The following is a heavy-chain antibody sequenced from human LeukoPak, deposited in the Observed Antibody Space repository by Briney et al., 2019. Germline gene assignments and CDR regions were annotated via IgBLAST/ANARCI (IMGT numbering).Heavy chain of an antibody. CDR1: GFAFSSYG. CDR3: AKGEDRYASDY. V-gene: IGHV3-30*18. J-gene: IGHJ4*02. CDR2: ISYDGSNE. Sequence: GRSLRLSCAAAGFAFSSYGMHWVRQAPDKGLEWVAVISYDGSNEYYADSVKGRFTISRDNSNNTVFLQMNSLRGEDTAMYYCAKGEDRYASDYWGQGTLVTVSS. D-gene: IGHD2-2*01.